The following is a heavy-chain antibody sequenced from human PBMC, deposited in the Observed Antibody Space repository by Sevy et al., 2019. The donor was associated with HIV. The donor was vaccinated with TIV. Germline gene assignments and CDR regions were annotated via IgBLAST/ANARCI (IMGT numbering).Heavy chain of an antibody. CDR2: IKQDGSEK. CDR3: GRSIAVAGGDY. J-gene: IGHJ4*02. D-gene: IGHD6-19*01. CDR1: GFTFSAYW. Sequence: GGYLRLSCAASGFTFSAYWMSWVRQAPGKGLEWVANIKQDGSEKYHVDSVKGRFIISRDNAKKSLYLQMNSLRAEDTAVYYCGRSIAVAGGDYWGQGTLVTVSS. V-gene: IGHV3-7*01.